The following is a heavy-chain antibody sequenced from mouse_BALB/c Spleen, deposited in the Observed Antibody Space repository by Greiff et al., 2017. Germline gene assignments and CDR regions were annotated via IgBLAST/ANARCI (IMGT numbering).Heavy chain of an antibody. CDR2: ISTYYGDA. Sequence: VQLQQSGAELVRPGVSVKISCKGSGYTFTDYAMHWVKQSHAKSLEWIGVISTYYGDASYNQKFKGKATMTVDKSSSTAYMELASLTSEDSAIYYCARGGYGNGFAYWGQGTLVTVSA. CDR1: GYTFTDYA. D-gene: IGHD2-10*02. J-gene: IGHJ3*01. V-gene: IGHV1S137*01. CDR3: ARGGYGNGFAY.